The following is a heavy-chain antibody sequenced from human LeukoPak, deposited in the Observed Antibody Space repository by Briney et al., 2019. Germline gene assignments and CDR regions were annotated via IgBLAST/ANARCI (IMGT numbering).Heavy chain of an antibody. V-gene: IGHV4-34*01. CDR1: GGSFSAYY. D-gene: IGHD5-18*01. J-gene: IGHJ6*02. CDR2: TNHSGST. Sequence: SETLSLACAVYGGSFSAYYWSWIRQPPGKGLEWIGETNHSGSTNYNPSLKSRVTISVDTSKNQFSPKLSSVTAADTAVYYCARVDTAMDNLGGMDVWGQGTTVTVSS. CDR3: ARVDTAMDNLGGMDV.